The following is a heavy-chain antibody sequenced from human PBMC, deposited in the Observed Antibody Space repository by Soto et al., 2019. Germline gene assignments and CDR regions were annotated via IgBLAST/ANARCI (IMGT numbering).Heavy chain of an antibody. CDR3: ARTYGFDAFDI. CDR2: IYYSGST. J-gene: IGHJ3*02. Sequence: SETLSLTCTVSGGSISSYYWSWIRQPPGKGLEWIGYIYYSGSTNYNPSLKSRVTISVDTSKNQFSLKLSSVTAADTAVYYCARTYGFDAFDIWGQGTMVSVSS. D-gene: IGHD4-17*01. CDR1: GGSISSYY. V-gene: IGHV4-59*01.